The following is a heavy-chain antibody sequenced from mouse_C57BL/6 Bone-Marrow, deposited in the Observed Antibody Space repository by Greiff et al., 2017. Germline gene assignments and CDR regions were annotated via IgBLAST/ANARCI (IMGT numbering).Heavy chain of an antibody. CDR3: ARRGSYYLDY. J-gene: IGHJ2*01. CDR1: GYAFSSSW. V-gene: IGHV1-82*01. CDR2: IYPGDGDT. Sequence: QVQLQQSGPELVKPGASVKISCKASGYAFSSSWMNWVKQRPGKGLEWIGRIYPGDGDTNYNGKFKGKATLTADKSSSTAYMQLSSLTSEDSAVYFCARRGSYYLDYWGQGTTLTVSS.